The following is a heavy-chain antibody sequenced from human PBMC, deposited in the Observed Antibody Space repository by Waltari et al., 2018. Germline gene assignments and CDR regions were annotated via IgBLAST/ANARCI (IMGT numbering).Heavy chain of an antibody. D-gene: IGHD6-19*01. CDR2: IKQDGSDN. CDR1: GFTFSSYW. CDR3: ARPYASGWYINFDY. J-gene: IGHJ4*02. Sequence: EVQLVESGGGLVQPGGSLRLSCAASGFTFSSYWMSWVRQAPGKGLEWVANIKQDGSDNYYVDSVKGRVTFSRDNAKNSLYLQMNSLRAEDTAVYYCARPYASGWYINFDYWGQGTLVTVSS. V-gene: IGHV3-7*01.